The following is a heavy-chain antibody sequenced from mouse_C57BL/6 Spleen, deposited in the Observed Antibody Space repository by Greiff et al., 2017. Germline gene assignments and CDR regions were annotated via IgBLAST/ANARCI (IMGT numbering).Heavy chain of an antibody. J-gene: IGHJ2*01. Sequence: VQLKQSGTVLARPGASVKMSCKTSGYTFTSYWMHWVKQRPGQGLEWIGAFYPGNSDTSYNQKFKGKAKLTAVTSASTAYMELSSLTNEDSAVYYGTRGITTVVASFDYWGQGTTLTVSS. V-gene: IGHV1-5*01. CDR1: GYTFTSYW. D-gene: IGHD1-1*01. CDR3: TRGITTVVASFDY. CDR2: FYPGNSDT.